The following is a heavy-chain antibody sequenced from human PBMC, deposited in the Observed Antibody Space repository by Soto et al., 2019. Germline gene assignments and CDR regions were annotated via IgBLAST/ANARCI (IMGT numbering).Heavy chain of an antibody. J-gene: IGHJ6*02. CDR1: GGSFGGYY. V-gene: IGHV4-34*01. CDR3: ARGLDDKDYYYYYGMDV. Sequence: SETLSLTCAVSGGSFGGYYWSWIRHPPGKGLEWIGEINHSGSTKYNPSLKSRVTISVDTSKNQISLKMRSVTAADTAVYYCARGLDDKDYYYYYGMDVWSQGTTVTVSS. D-gene: IGHD3-9*01. CDR2: INHSGST.